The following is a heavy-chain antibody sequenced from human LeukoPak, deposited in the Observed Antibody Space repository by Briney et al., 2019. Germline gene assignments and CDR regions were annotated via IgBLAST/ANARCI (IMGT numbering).Heavy chain of an antibody. CDR1: GFTFSSYG. V-gene: IGHV3-30*02. D-gene: IGHD3-3*01. CDR2: IRYDGSNK. J-gene: IGHJ4*02. Sequence: PGGSLRLSCAASGFTFSSYGMRWVRQAPGKGLEWVAFIRYDGSNKYYADSVKGRFTISRDNSKNTLYLQMNSLRAEDTAVYYCAKDRIGFLEWLSLDYWGQGTLVTVSS. CDR3: AKDRIGFLEWLSLDY.